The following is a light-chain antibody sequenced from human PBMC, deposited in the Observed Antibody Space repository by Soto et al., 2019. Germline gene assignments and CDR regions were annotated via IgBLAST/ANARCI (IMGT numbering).Light chain of an antibody. V-gene: IGLV2-14*03. J-gene: IGLJ3*02. CDR3: SSFTGTTSLGV. CDR2: EVN. Sequence: QSALTQPASVSGSPGQSITISCSGTSNDVGGYYYVSWYQQHPGKAPKLIIFEVNNRPSGISFRFSGSKSGNTASLTISGLQAGDEADYYCSSFTGTTSLGVFGGGTKVTVL. CDR1: SNDVGGYYY.